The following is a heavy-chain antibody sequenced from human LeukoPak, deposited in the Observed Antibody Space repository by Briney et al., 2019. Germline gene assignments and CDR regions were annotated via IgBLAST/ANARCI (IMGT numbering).Heavy chain of an antibody. CDR1: GGSISSSSYY. V-gene: IGHV4-39*01. J-gene: IGHJ6*03. CDR2: IYYSGST. CDR3: ATYSYDYVWGSYRSAYMDV. D-gene: IGHD3-16*02. Sequence: SETLSLTCTVSGGSISSSSYYWGWIRQPPGKGLEWIGSIYYSGSTYYNPSLKSRVTISVDTSKNQFSLKLSSVTAADTAVYYCATYSYDYVWGSYRSAYMDVWGKGTTVTISS.